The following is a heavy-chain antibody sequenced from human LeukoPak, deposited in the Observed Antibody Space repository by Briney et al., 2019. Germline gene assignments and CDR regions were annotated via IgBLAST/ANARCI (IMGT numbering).Heavy chain of an antibody. CDR2: ISSSGSTI. Sequence: GGSLRLSCAASGFTFSDYYMSWIRQAPGKGLEWVSYISSSGSTIYYADSVKGRFTLSRDNAKNSLYLQMNSLRAEDTAVYYCARRPRIQLWLHSDPDAFDIWGQGTMVTVSS. J-gene: IGHJ3*02. V-gene: IGHV3-11*01. D-gene: IGHD5-18*01. CDR1: GFTFSDYY. CDR3: ARRPRIQLWLHSDPDAFDI.